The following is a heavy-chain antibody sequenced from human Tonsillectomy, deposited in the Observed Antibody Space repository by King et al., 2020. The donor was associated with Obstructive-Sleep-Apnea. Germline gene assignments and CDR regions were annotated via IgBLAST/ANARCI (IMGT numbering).Heavy chain of an antibody. CDR1: GYTLTELS. J-gene: IGHJ4*02. CDR3: ATSNPMIVAVMVY. Sequence: QLVQSGAEVKRPGASVKVSCRVSGYTLTELSIYWVRQAPGKGLEWLGGFDPVDGETIYAQEFQGRVTMTEDTSTDTAYMELSSLRSEDTAVYYCATSNPMIVAVMVYWGQGTLVTVSS. CDR2: FDPVDGET. V-gene: IGHV1-24*01. D-gene: IGHD3-22*01.